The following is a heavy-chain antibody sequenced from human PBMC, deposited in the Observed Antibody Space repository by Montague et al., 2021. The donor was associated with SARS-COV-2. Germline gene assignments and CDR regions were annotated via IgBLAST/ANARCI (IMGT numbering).Heavy chain of an antibody. J-gene: IGHJ6*02. CDR1: GGPITNDD. V-gene: IGHV4-59*08. Sequence: SETLSLTCTVSGGPITNDDWSWIRQPPGKGLEWIVNIFKNGGTDXNPSLKSRVIISVDTSKNQFSLKVTSVTAADTAVYYCARYYERSLDVWGQGTTVTVSS. CDR2: IFKNGGT. CDR3: ARYYERSLDV. D-gene: IGHD3-22*01.